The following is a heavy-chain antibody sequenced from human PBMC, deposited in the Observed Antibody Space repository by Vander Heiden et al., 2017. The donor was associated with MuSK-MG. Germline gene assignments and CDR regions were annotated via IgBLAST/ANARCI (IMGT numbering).Heavy chain of an antibody. D-gene: IGHD3-10*01. CDR1: GVNFSNYA. J-gene: IGHJ4*02. CDR2: ISGGGVNR. Sequence: EVQLLESGGGLVQPGGSLRLSCAASGVNFSNYAMSWVRQAPGKGLEWVSSISGGGVNRYYAYFVKGRFTISRDNSKNTLYVQMNSLRVEDTAIYYCAKPRDYYYGSGTAFDYWGQGTLVTVSS. CDR3: AKPRDYYYGSGTAFDY. V-gene: IGHV3-23*01.